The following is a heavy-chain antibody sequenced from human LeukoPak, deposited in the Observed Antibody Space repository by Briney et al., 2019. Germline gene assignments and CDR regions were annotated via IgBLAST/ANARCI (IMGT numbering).Heavy chain of an antibody. J-gene: IGHJ5*02. CDR2: IYHSGST. Sequence: ASETLSLTCAVSGGSISSVDYSWSWIRQPPGKGLEWIGYIYHSGSTYYNSSLKSRVTISVDRSKNQFSLRLSSVTAADTAVYYCASGARDYYDSSGSRSWFDPWGQGTLVTVSS. CDR1: GGSISSVDYS. CDR3: ASGARDYYDSSGSRSWFDP. V-gene: IGHV4-30-2*01. D-gene: IGHD3-22*01.